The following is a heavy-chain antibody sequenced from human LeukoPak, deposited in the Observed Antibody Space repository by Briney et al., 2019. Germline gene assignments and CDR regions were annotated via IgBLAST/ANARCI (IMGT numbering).Heavy chain of an antibody. D-gene: IGHD2-21*02. J-gene: IGHJ4*02. CDR2: MNPNSGNT. CDR1: GYTFTSYD. CDR3: ARGPNCGGDCYSMNFDY. Sequence: GASVKVFCKVSGYTFTSYDINWVRQATGQGLEWMGWMNPNSGNTGYAQKFQGRVTMTRNTSISTAYMELSSLRSEDTAVYYCARGPNCGGDCYSMNFDYWGQGTLVTVSS. V-gene: IGHV1-8*01.